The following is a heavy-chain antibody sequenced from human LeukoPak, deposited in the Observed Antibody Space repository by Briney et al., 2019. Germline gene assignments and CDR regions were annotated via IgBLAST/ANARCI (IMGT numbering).Heavy chain of an antibody. CDR2: MNPNSGNT. J-gene: IGHJ6*02. CDR1: GYTFTSYD. V-gene: IGHV1-8*01. Sequence: ASVKVSCKASGYTFTSYDINWVRQATGQRLEWMGGMNPNSGNTGYAQKFQGRVTMTRNTSISTAYMELSSLRSEDTAVYYCARGPILYCSSTSCYLGRYYYYYYGMDVWGQGTTVTVSS. D-gene: IGHD2-2*01. CDR3: ARGPILYCSSTSCYLGRYYYYYYGMDV.